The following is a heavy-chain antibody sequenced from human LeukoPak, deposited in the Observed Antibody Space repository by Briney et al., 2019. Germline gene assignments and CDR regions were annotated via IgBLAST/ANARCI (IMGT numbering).Heavy chain of an antibody. D-gene: IGHD2-15*01. V-gene: IGHV3-7*01. CDR1: GFTFGNHW. Sequence: GVSLRLSCAASGFTFGNHWMIWVRQAPGKGLEWVANIKQDGSEKYYVDSVKGRFTISRDNAKNSLYLQMNTLRAEDTAVYYCARGGGYCSGDSCSGFDYWGQGTLVTVSS. CDR3: ARGGGYCSGDSCSGFDY. CDR2: IKQDGSEK. J-gene: IGHJ4*02.